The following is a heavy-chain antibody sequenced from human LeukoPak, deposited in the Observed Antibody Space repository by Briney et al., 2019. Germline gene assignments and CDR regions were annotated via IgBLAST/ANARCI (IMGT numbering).Heavy chain of an antibody. Sequence: GGSLRLSCAASGFTFSSYAMSWVRQAPGKGLEGVANIKQDGSVKYYVDSVKGRFTISRDNAKNSLYLQMNSLRAEDTAIYYCARVGYSSSCFDYWGQGTLVTVTS. J-gene: IGHJ4*02. V-gene: IGHV3-7*01. CDR1: GFTFSSYA. D-gene: IGHD5-12*01. CDR3: ARVGYSSSCFDY. CDR2: IKQDGSVK.